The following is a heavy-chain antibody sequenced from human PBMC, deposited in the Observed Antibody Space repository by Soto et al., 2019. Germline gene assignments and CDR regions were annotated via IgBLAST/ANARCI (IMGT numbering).Heavy chain of an antibody. D-gene: IGHD3-16*01. V-gene: IGHV3-13*01. Sequence: VQLVESGGCLVQPGGSLRLSCAASGFTFSDYDMHWVRQARGKGLEWVSSIGHAGDTYSGDSVKGRFTISRENAKNTVHLQMNSRIAGDTAVYYCAAMGAQIYWGQGALVTVSS. CDR3: AAMGAQIY. CDR1: GFTFSDYD. CDR2: IGHAGDT. J-gene: IGHJ4*02.